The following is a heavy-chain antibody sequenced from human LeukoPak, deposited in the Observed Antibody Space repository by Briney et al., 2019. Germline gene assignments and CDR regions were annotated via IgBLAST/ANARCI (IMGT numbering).Heavy chain of an antibody. CDR1: GGSISSYY. D-gene: IGHD6-19*01. Sequence: SETLSLTCTVSGGSISSYYWSWIRQPPGKGLEWIGYIYYSGSTNYNPSLKSRVTISVDTSKNQFSLKLSSVTAADTAVYYCARSSGWSEGAFDIWGQGTMVTVSS. V-gene: IGHV4-59*01. CDR2: IYYSGST. J-gene: IGHJ3*02. CDR3: ARSSGWSEGAFDI.